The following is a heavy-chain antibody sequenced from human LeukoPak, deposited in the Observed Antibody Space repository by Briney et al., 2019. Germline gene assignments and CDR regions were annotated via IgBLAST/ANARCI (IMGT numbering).Heavy chain of an antibody. V-gene: IGHV3-48*01. CDR1: GFTFCRYS. Sequence: PGGSLRLSCAASGFTFCRYSMNWVRQAPGKGLEWLSYISGSSNNIYYADSVKGRFTVSRDNAKNSLYLQMDSLRADDAAVFYCARGGTGDGNYFDNWGQGTLVTVSS. D-gene: IGHD7-27*01. CDR3: ARGGTGDGNYFDN. CDR2: ISGSSNNI. J-gene: IGHJ4*02.